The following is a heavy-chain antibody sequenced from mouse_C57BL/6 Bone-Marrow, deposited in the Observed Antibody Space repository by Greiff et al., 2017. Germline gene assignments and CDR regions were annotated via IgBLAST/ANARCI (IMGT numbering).Heavy chain of an antibody. CDR1: GFSFTTYA. CDR3: VRGQGPSYAVGD. V-gene: IGHV10-1*01. CDR2: IRSKSNNYAT. J-gene: IGHJ4*01. Sequence: DVHLVESGGGLVQPKGSLKLSCAASGFSFTTYAMNWVRQAPGKGLEWVARIRSKSNNYATYYADSVKDRFTISRDDSESMLYLQMNNLKTEDTAMYYCVRGQGPSYAVGDWGQGTSVTVAS. D-gene: IGHD3-2*02.